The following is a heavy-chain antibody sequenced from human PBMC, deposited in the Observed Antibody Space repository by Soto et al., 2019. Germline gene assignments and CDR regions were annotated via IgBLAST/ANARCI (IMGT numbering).Heavy chain of an antibody. CDR2: IYSGDVT. V-gene: IGHV3-53*01. CDR3: ARGKESDHAYFDY. Sequence: GGSLRLSCAASGFTVNSNCMSWVRQAPGKGPEWISVIYSGDVTDYADSVKGRFSISRDNSKNTLYLQMNSLRAEDTAVYYCARGKESDHAYFDYWGQGTLVTVSS. CDR1: GFTVNSNC. J-gene: IGHJ4*02.